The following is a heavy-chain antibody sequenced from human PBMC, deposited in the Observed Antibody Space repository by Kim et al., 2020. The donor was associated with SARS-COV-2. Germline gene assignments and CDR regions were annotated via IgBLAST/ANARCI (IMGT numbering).Heavy chain of an antibody. CDR1: GYSISSGYY. CDR2: IYHSGST. J-gene: IGHJ4*01. Sequence: SETLSLTCTVSGYSISSGYYWGWIRQPPGKGLEWIGSIYHSGSTYYNPSLKSRVTISVDTSKNQFSLKLSSVTAADTAVYYCARLGNSSGWYISFFDYWG. D-gene: IGHD6-19*01. V-gene: IGHV4-38-2*02. CDR3: ARLGNSSGWYISFFDY.